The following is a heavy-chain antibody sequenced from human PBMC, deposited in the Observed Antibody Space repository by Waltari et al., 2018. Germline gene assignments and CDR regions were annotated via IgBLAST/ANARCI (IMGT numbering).Heavy chain of an antibody. J-gene: IGHJ4*02. CDR3: ALLYSSSSWGVDY. V-gene: IGHV4-39*07. D-gene: IGHD6-6*01. Sequence: QLQLQESGPGLVKPSETLSLTCTVSGGSLSSSSYYWGWIRQPPGKGLEWIGSIYYSGSTYYNPSLKSRVTISVDTSKNQFSLKLSSVTAADTAVYYCALLYSSSSWGVDYWGQGTLVTVSS. CDR1: GGSLSSSSYY. CDR2: IYYSGST.